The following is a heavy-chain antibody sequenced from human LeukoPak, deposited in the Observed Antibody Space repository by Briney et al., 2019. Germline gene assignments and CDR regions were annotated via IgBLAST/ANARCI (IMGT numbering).Heavy chain of an antibody. CDR3: AKSNGYGLIDI. CDR2: IFYSGST. CDR1: GFTFTNYW. D-gene: IGHD3-22*01. J-gene: IGHJ3*02. Sequence: LRLSCAASGFTFTNYWMSWVRQPPGKAVEWIGNIFYSGSTYYSPSLKSRVTISLDTSRNQFSLKLNSVTAADTAVYYCAKSNGYGLIDIWGQGTMVTVSS. V-gene: IGHV4-59*12.